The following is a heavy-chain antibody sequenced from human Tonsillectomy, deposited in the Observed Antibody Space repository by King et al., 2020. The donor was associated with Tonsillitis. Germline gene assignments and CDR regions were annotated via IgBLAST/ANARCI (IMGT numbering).Heavy chain of an antibody. Sequence: VQLVESGSELKKPGASVKVSCKTSGYTFTNNAINWVRQAPGQGLEWMGWINTNTGNPTYAQGFTGRFVFSLDTSVNTAYLQINSLKSEDTAFYYCAREAVAGLDWFDPWGQGTLVTVSS. V-gene: IGHV7-4-1*02. CDR2: INTNTGNP. J-gene: IGHJ5*02. CDR3: AREAVAGLDWFDP. D-gene: IGHD6-19*01. CDR1: GYTFTNNA.